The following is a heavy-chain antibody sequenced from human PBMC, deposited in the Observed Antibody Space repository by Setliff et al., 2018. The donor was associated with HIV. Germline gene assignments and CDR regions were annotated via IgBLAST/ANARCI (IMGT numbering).Heavy chain of an antibody. V-gene: IGHV4-39*01. J-gene: IGHJ4*02. CDR2: IYYTGST. CDR1: GGSISNSNYF. CDR3: ARFYDYYGHRLDY. Sequence: SETLSLTCTVSGGSISNSNYFWGWVRQPPGKGLEWIGTIYYTGSTYYNPSLKSRVTIFVDTSKNQFSLRLSSVTAADTAVYYCARFYDYYGHRLDYWGQGTQVTVSS. D-gene: IGHD3-16*01.